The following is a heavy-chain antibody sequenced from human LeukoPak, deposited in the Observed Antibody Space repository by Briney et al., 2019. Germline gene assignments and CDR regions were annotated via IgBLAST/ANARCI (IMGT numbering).Heavy chain of an antibody. Sequence: PSETLSLTCAVYGGSFSGYYWSWIRQPPGKGLEWIGEINHSGSTNYNPSLKSRVTISVDTSKNQFSLKLSSVTAADTAVYYCARRALRSALGYCSGGSCYYFDYWGQGTLVTVSS. CDR3: ARRALRSALGYCSGGSCYYFDY. J-gene: IGHJ4*02. V-gene: IGHV4-34*01. CDR1: GGSFSGYY. CDR2: INHSGST. D-gene: IGHD2-15*01.